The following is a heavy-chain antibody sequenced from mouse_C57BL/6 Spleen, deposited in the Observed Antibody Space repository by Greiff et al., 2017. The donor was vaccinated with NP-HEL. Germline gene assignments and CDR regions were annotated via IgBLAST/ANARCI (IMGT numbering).Heavy chain of an antibody. CDR1: GYTFTSYG. CDR3: ARLGGSSYGNYFDY. Sequence: QVQLQQSGAELARPGASVKLSCKASGYTFTSYGISWVKQRTGQGLEWIGEIYPRSGNTYYNEKFKGKATLTADKSSSTAYMELRSLTSEDSAVYFCARLGGSSYGNYFDYWGQGTTLTVSS. J-gene: IGHJ2*01. D-gene: IGHD1-1*01. V-gene: IGHV1-81*01. CDR2: IYPRSGNT.